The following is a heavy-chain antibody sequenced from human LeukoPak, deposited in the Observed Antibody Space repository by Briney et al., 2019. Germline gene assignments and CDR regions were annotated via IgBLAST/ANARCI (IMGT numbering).Heavy chain of an antibody. CDR1: GFTFNTYA. CDR3: ARDHQIPAAIEHYYYYGMDV. D-gene: IGHD2-2*01. V-gene: IGHV3-53*01. CDR2: IYSGGST. J-gene: IGHJ6*02. Sequence: PGGSLRLSCAASGFTFNTYAMSWVRQAPGKGLEWVSVIYSGGSTYYADSVKGRFTISRDNSKNTLYLQMNSLRAEDTAVYYCARDHQIPAAIEHYYYYGMDVWGQGTTVTVSS.